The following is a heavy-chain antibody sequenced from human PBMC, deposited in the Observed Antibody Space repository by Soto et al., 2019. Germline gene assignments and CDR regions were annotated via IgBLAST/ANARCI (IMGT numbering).Heavy chain of an antibody. CDR1: GGTFSSYA. Sequence: GASVKVSCKASGGTFSSYAISWVRQAPGQGLEWMGGIIPIFGTANYAQKFQGRGTITADESTSTAYMELSSLRSEDTAVYYCARDRMEYQLLGWFDPWGQGTLVTAPQ. CDR2: IIPIFGTA. J-gene: IGHJ5*02. V-gene: IGHV1-69*13. D-gene: IGHD2-2*01. CDR3: ARDRMEYQLLGWFDP.